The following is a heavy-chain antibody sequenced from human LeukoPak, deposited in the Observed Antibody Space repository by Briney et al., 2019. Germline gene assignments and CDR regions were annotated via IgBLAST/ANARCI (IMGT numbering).Heavy chain of an antibody. J-gene: IGHJ2*01. Sequence: PSETLSPPCTVSGGSISSYYWSWIRQPPGEGLEWIGYIYYSGSTNYNPSLKSRVTISVDTSKNQFSLKLSSVTAADTAVYYCARLGRTSYWYFDLWGRGTLVTVSS. CDR3: ARLGRTSYWYFDL. D-gene: IGHD2-2*01. V-gene: IGHV4-59*08. CDR2: IYYSGST. CDR1: GGSISSYY.